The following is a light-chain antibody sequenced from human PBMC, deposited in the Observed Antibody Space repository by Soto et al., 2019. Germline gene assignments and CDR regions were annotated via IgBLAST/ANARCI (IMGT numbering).Light chain of an antibody. CDR1: SSDVGGYNS. V-gene: IGLV2-14*01. Sequence: QSVLTQPASVSGSPGQSITISCTVTSSDVGGYNSVSWYQQHPGKAPKLILYDVTDRPSGVSYRFSGSKSGNTASLTISGLQAADEADYFCSSFTSSMTNVFGSGTKVTVL. CDR2: DVT. J-gene: IGLJ1*01. CDR3: SSFTSSMTNV.